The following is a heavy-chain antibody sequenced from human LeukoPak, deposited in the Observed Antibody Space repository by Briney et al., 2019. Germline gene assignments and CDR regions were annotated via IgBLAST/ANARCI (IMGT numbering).Heavy chain of an antibody. CDR2: IHTNSGGT. CDR3: ARVSIAAAGTGSFDY. D-gene: IGHD6-13*01. J-gene: IGHJ4*02. CDR1: GYTFTGYY. Sequence: ASVKVSCKASGYTFTGYYMHWVRQAPGQGLDWMGLIHTNSGGTNYAQKFQGRVSMTRDTSIRTAYMELSRLRSDDTAVYYCARVSIAAAGTGSFDYWGQGTLVTVSS. V-gene: IGHV1-2*02.